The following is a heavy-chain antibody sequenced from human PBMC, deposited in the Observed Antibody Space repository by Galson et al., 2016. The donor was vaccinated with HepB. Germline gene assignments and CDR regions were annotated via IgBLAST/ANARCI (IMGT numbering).Heavy chain of an antibody. V-gene: IGHV3-53*01. CDR3: AREQVEAAYYGSGSGYYYYYGRDI. CDR1: GFTVSSNY. D-gene: IGHD3-10*01. J-gene: IGHJ6*02. Sequence: SLRLSCAASGFTVSSNYMSWVRQAPGKGLEWVSVIYSGGTTYYADSVKGRFTISRDNSKNTLYLQMNSLRPEDTAVYYCAREQVEAAYYGSGSGYYYYYGRDIWGQGTTVIVSS. CDR2: IYSGGTT.